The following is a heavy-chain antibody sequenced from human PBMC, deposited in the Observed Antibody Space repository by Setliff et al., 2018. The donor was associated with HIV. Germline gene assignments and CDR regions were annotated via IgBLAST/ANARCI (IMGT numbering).Heavy chain of an antibody. Sequence: ETLSLTCTVSGGSISNDYWHWIRQSPGRGLEWIGYIYYTGSTNYNPSLKSRVAMSVDSSNHQFSLKLTSVTPADTAIYYCAREDGSNSHDTFEIWSQGILVTVSS. J-gene: IGHJ3*02. CDR2: IYYTGST. CDR1: GGSISNDY. CDR3: AREDGSNSHDTFEI. D-gene: IGHD1-1*01. V-gene: IGHV4-59*01.